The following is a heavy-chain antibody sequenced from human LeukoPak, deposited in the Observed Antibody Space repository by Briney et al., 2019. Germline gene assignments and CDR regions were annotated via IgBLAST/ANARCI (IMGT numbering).Heavy chain of an antibody. J-gene: IGHJ5*02. CDR1: GFTFSSYW. Sequence: GGSLRLSCAASGFTFSSYWMSWVRQAPGKGLEWVANIKQDGSEKYYVDSVKDRFTISRDNAKNSLYLQMNSLRAEDTAVYYCARRLPRGVIVVKSWWFDPWGQGTLVTVSS. CDR2: IKQDGSEK. V-gene: IGHV3-7*01. D-gene: IGHD3-22*01. CDR3: ARRLPRGVIVVKSWWFDP.